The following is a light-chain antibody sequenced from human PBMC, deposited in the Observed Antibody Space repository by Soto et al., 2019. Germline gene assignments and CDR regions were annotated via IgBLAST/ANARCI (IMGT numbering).Light chain of an antibody. J-gene: IGLJ3*02. Sequence: QSVLTQPPSVSGAPGQRVTISCTGSSSNIGAGYDVHWYQQLPGTAPKLLIYGNSNRPSGVPDRFSGSKSGTSASLAITGLQAVDEADYYCQSYDSSLSASVFGGGTKVTVL. CDR3: QSYDSSLSASV. V-gene: IGLV1-40*01. CDR2: GNS. CDR1: SSNIGAGYD.